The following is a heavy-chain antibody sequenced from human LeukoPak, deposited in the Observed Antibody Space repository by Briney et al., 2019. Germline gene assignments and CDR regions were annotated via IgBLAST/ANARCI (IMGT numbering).Heavy chain of an antibody. Sequence: GTSLRLSCAASGFTFDNYAMHWVRQAPGKGLEWVALISNDGTNKYYADSVKGRFTMSRDNSKSTVYLQVNSLRAEDTAVYYCAVGLTIWGQGTMATVSS. D-gene: IGHD1-26*01. CDR1: GFTFDNYA. J-gene: IGHJ3*02. CDR2: ISNDGTNK. V-gene: IGHV3-30-3*01. CDR3: AVGLTI.